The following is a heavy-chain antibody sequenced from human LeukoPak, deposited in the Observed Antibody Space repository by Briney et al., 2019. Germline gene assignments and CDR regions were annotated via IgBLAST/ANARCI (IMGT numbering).Heavy chain of an antibody. CDR3: ARDRGITGTTAYYYMDV. Sequence: GGSLRLSCAGSGFTFSSYGMHWVRQAPGKGLEWVSSISSSSSYIYYADSVKGRFTISRDNAKNSLYLQMNSLRAEDTAVYYCARDRGITGTTAYYYMDVWGKGTTVTVSS. CDR2: ISSSSSYI. D-gene: IGHD1-20*01. CDR1: GFTFSSYG. J-gene: IGHJ6*03. V-gene: IGHV3-21*01.